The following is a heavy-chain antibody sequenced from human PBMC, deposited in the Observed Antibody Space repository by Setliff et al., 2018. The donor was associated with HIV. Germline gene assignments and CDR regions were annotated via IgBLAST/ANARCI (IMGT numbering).Heavy chain of an antibody. V-gene: IGHV4-39*07. J-gene: IGHJ4*02. Sequence: SSETLSLTCTVSGGSISSSRYYWGWIRQPPGMGLEWIGSIYYSGTTYYNPSLKSRVTISVDTSKKQFSLKLTSVTAADTAMYFCARDGGDPRYSGTYNYWGQGALVTVSS. D-gene: IGHD1-26*01. CDR3: ARDGGDPRYSGTYNY. CDR2: IYYSGTT. CDR1: GGSISSSRYY.